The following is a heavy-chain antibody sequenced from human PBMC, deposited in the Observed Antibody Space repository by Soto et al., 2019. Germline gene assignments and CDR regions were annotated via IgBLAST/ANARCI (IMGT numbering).Heavy chain of an antibody. V-gene: IGHV3-23*01. CDR2: ISTTGETT. D-gene: IGHD5-18*01. J-gene: IGHJ4*02. CDR3: VKPMGYTGRVAGPPPYS. CDR1: GFTFSNQA. Sequence: EVQLLESGGGLVQPGGSLRLSCEASGFTFSNQAMSWVRQTPGKGLEWVSGISTTGETTFYIDSVRGRFTISRDNLKSTVHLQMNDLRVDDTALYYCVKPMGYTGRVAGPPPYSWGQGTMVTVSS.